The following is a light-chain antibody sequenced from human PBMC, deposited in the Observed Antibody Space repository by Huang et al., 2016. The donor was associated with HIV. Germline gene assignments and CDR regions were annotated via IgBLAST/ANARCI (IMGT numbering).Light chain of an antibody. J-gene: IGKJ4*01. CDR3: QQSGASLT. Sequence: DIVLTPSPGTLSLSPGERATLSCRASQTVTNNYLAWYQHKPGQPPRLLIFDASKRAIGVPDRVSGSGSGADFTLTISRLEPEDFAVYYCQQSGASLTFGGGTKLEIK. V-gene: IGKV3-20*01. CDR1: QTVTNNY. CDR2: DAS.